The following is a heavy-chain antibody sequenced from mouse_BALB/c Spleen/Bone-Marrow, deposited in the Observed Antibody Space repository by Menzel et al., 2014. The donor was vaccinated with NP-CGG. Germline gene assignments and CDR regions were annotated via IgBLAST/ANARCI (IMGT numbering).Heavy chain of an antibody. J-gene: IGHJ2*01. CDR1: GYTFTEYT. Sequence: EVQLQQSGPELVKPGTSVKISCKTSGYTFTEYTMHWVKQSLGKSLEWIGGINPNNGGSNYNQKFKGKATLTVDKSSSTSYMEFRSLTSEDSAVYYCARESYGRGYYFDYWGQGAPRTVSS. CDR3: ARESYGRGYYFDY. V-gene: IGHV1-18*01. D-gene: IGHD1-1*01. CDR2: INPNNGGS.